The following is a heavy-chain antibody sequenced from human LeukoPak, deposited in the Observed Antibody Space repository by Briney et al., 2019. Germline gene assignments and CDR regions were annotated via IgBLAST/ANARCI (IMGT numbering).Heavy chain of an antibody. CDR1: GFTFSSYE. CDR2: ISSSGSTI. CDR3: ARKYYYGSGRS. D-gene: IGHD3-10*01. J-gene: IGHJ5*02. Sequence: GGSLRLSCAASGFTFSSYEMNWVRQAPGKGLEWVSHISSSGSTIYYADSVKGRFTISRDNAKNSLYLQMNSLRAEDTAVYYCARKYYYGSGRSWGQGTLVTVSS. V-gene: IGHV3-48*03.